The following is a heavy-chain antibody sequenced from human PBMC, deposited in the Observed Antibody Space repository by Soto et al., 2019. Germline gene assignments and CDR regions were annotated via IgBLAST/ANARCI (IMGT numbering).Heavy chain of an antibody. J-gene: IGHJ4*02. CDR3: VGAAPGD. D-gene: IGHD3-16*01. Sequence: EVHLVETGGGLMQPGGSPRLSCAASGFIVSNKHMGWVRQAPGKGLESVSILYTDDRTYYADSVKGRFTISRDNSKNTVSLQMNGLRDEDTAMYYCVGAAPGDWGQGTPVTVSS. CDR2: LYTDDRT. CDR1: GFIVSNKH. V-gene: IGHV3-53*05.